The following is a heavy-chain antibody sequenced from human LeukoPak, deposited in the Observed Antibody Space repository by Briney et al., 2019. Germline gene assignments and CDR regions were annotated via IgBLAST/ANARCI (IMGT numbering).Heavy chain of an antibody. CDR2: IYTSGST. CDR3: ARATVTGFHFDY. J-gene: IGHJ4*02. Sequence: SETLSLTCTVSGGSISGYYWSWIRQPAGKGLEWIGRIYTSGSTNYNPSLKSRVTMSVDTSKNQFSLKPSSVTAADTAVYYCARATVTGFHFDYWGQGTLVTVSS. CDR1: GGSISGYY. V-gene: IGHV4-4*07. D-gene: IGHD4-17*01.